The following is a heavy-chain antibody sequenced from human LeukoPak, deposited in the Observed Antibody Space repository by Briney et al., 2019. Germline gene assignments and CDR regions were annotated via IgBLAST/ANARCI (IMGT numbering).Heavy chain of an antibody. V-gene: IGHV4-30-4*08. J-gene: IGHJ4*02. CDR1: GGSISSGDYY. Sequence: SEPLSLTCTVSGGSISSGDYYWSWIRQPPGKGLEWIGYIHYSGSTYYNPSLKSRVTISVDTSKNQFSLKLSSVTAADTAVYYCARGSGYDGFDYWGQGTLVTVSS. CDR2: IHYSGST. CDR3: ARGSGYDGFDY. D-gene: IGHD5-12*01.